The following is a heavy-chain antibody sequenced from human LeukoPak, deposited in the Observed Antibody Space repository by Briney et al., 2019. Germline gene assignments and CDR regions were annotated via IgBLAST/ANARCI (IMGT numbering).Heavy chain of an antibody. Sequence: SVKVSCKASGGTFSSYAISWVRQAPGQGLEWMGGIIPIFGTANYAQKFQGRVTITADESTSTAYMELSSLRSEDTAVYYCARPTYTYYYDSRPPYYYGMDVWGQGTTVTVSS. D-gene: IGHD3-22*01. CDR3: ARPTYTYYYDSRPPYYYGMDV. J-gene: IGHJ6*02. CDR2: IIPIFGTA. V-gene: IGHV1-69*13. CDR1: GGTFSSYA.